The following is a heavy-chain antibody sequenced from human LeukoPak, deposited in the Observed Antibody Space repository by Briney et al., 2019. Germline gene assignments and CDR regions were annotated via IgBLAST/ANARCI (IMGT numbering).Heavy chain of an antibody. CDR2: IYSGGST. Sequence: GGSLRLSCAASGFTVSSNYMSWVRQAPGKGLEWVSVIYSGGSTYYADSVKGRFTISRDNSKNTLYLQMNSLRAEDTAVYYCARARAVVVAATHLYYYGMDVWGQGTTVTVSS. CDR1: GFTVSSNY. J-gene: IGHJ6*02. V-gene: IGHV3-53*05. D-gene: IGHD2-15*01. CDR3: ARARAVVVAATHLYYYGMDV.